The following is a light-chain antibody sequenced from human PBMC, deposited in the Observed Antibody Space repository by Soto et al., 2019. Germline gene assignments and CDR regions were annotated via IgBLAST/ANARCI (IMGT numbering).Light chain of an antibody. CDR1: RSLVYSDGIAY. V-gene: IGKV2-30*01. CDR3: MQGTHWPPT. Sequence: DVVMTQSPLSLPVSLGQPASISCRSSRSLVYSDGIAYLNWFHQRPGQSPRRLISKASSRVSGDDDRFSGSGSVTYFKVKISRVEAEDGGVYYCMQGTHWPPTFGPGTKVEIK. CDR2: KAS. J-gene: IGKJ1*01.